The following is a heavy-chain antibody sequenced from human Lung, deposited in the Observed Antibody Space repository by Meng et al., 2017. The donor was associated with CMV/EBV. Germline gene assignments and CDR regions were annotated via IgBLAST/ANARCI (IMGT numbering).Heavy chain of an antibody. CDR3: ARGTPGRSYSDY. V-gene: IGHV1-18*01. CDR2: FVNNVDT. CDR1: GYTFASYG. Sequence: QVPRVQSGAEVKRPGASVRVSCEASGYTFASYGISWLRQAPGQGLEWMGWFVNNVDTYSAQKFQGRVTMTTDTHTSTAFMELRSLKSDDTAVYYCARGTPGRSYSDYWGQGTLVTVSS. D-gene: IGHD3-10*01. J-gene: IGHJ4*02.